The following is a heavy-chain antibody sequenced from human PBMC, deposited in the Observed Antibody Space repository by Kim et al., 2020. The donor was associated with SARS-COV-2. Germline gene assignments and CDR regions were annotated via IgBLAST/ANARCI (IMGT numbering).Heavy chain of an antibody. J-gene: IGHJ6*02. CDR2: INHSGST. CDR1: GGSFSGYY. D-gene: IGHD5-18*01. CDR3: ARGGGQHYYYGMDV. V-gene: IGHV4-34*01. Sequence: SETLSLTCAVYGGSFSGYYWSWIRQPPGKGLEWIGEINHSGSTNYNPSLKSRVTISVDTCKNQFSLKLSSVTAADTAVYYCARGGGQHYYYGMDVWGQGTTVTVSS.